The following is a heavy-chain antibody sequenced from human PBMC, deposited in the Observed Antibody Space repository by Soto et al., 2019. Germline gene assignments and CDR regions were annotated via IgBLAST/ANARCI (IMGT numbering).Heavy chain of an antibody. J-gene: IGHJ4*02. D-gene: IGHD5-18*01. CDR1: GYTFTRYG. V-gene: IGHV1-18*04. CDR2: ISAYNGNT. Sequence: RASVKVSCKASGYTFTRYGISWVRQAPGQGLEWMGWISAYNGNTNYAQKLQGRVTMTTDTSTSTAYMELRSLRSDDTAVYYCAREVGSSPGYSYGDFDYWGQGTLVTVSS. CDR3: AREVGSSPGYSYGDFDY.